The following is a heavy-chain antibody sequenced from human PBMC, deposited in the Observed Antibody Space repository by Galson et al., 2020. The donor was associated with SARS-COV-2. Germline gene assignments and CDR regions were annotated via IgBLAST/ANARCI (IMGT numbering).Heavy chain of an antibody. V-gene: IGHV3-21*01. D-gene: IGHD3-16*01. J-gene: IGHJ4*02. CDR2: ITTSSSYT. Sequence: GESLKISCAASGFTFSDYGMHWVRQAPGKGLEWVSFITTSSSYTFYADSVNGRFTISRDNAKNSLYLEMNRLRAEDTAIYYCARAWGSGNYWGQGTLVTVSS. CDR1: GFTFSDYG. CDR3: ARAWGSGNY.